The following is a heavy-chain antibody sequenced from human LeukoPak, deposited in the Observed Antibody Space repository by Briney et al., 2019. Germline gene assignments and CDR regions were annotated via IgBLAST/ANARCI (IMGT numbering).Heavy chain of an antibody. Sequence: GGSLRLSCTASGFTFSTYGMHWVRQAPGKGLEWVTLISYDGSTKYYSDSVKGRFTISRDNARNSLYLQMNSLRAEDTAVYYCARGPYCSSTSCYGYYMDVWGKGTTVTVSS. CDR1: GFTFSTYG. V-gene: IGHV3-30*03. CDR2: ISYDGSTK. D-gene: IGHD2-2*01. J-gene: IGHJ6*03. CDR3: ARGPYCSSTSCYGYYMDV.